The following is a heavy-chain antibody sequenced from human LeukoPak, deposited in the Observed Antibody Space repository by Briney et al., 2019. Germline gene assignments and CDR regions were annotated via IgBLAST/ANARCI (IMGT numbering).Heavy chain of an antibody. D-gene: IGHD3-3*01. CDR1: GGSISRGGYS. Sequence: SETLSLACGVSGGSISRGGYSWSWIRQPPGKGLEWIGYIYQSGSTYYNPSLKSRVTISIDRSKNQFSLKLSSVTAADTAVYYCAKGVGVRRFLEWLDYWGQGTLVTVSS. CDR2: IYQSGST. J-gene: IGHJ4*02. CDR3: AKGVGVRRFLEWLDY. V-gene: IGHV4-30-2*01.